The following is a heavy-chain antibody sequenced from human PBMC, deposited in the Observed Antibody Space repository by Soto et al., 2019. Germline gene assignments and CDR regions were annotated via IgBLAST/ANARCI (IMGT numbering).Heavy chain of an antibody. D-gene: IGHD1-26*01. V-gene: IGHV3-15*07. J-gene: IGHJ4*02. CDR3: TTDIWSGRGLDY. CDR1: GFGFSNAW. Sequence: GGSLRLSCKASGFGFSNAWMNWVRQTPGKGLEWVGHIKRKIDGETTDYTAPVKGRFTISRGDSENMLYLQMSSLKTEDTALYYCTTDIWSGRGLDYWGQGTQVTVSS. CDR2: IKRKIDGETT.